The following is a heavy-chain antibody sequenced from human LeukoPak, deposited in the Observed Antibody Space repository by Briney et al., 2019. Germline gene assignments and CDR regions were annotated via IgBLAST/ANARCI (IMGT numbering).Heavy chain of an antibody. D-gene: IGHD6-25*01. CDR2: ISSDGRDK. CDR1: GFTFSSYA. J-gene: IGHJ4*02. Sequence: PGGSLRLSCAAPGFTFSSYAIHWVRQAPGKGLEWVAVISSDGRDKHHADFVKGRFTISRDNSKNTLYLQTNSLRAEDTAVYYCARDLRRIAAYYFDYWGQGILVTVSS. CDR3: ARDLRRIAAYYFDY. V-gene: IGHV3-30*03.